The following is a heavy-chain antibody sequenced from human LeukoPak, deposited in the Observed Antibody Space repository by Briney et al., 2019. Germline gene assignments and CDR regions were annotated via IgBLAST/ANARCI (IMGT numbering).Heavy chain of an antibody. Sequence: GESLKISCKGFGYSFTSYWIGWVRQMPGKGLEWMGIIYPGDSDTRYGPSFQGQVTISADKSISTAYLQWSSLKASDTAMYYCARHLPPRQLWYKPTSYSNNYYYYGMDVWGQGTTVTVSS. CDR3: ARHLPPRQLWYKPTSYSNNYYYYGMDV. J-gene: IGHJ6*02. V-gene: IGHV5-51*01. D-gene: IGHD5-18*01. CDR1: GYSFTSYW. CDR2: IYPGDSDT.